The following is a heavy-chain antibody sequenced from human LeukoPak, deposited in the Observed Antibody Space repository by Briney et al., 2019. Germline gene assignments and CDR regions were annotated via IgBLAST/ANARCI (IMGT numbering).Heavy chain of an antibody. Sequence: PSETLSLTSTVSGGSNSTGIYYWVWIRQPPGTGLEWLGHFFYSANTYYNPSLKSRVTISADTSKNQFSLKLSSVTAADTAVYYCARTIAVAASSYYYYYGMDVWGQGTTVTVSS. CDR1: GGSNSTGIYY. V-gene: IGHV4-39*01. CDR3: ARTIAVAASSYYYYYGMDV. CDR2: FFYSANT. J-gene: IGHJ6*02. D-gene: IGHD6-19*01.